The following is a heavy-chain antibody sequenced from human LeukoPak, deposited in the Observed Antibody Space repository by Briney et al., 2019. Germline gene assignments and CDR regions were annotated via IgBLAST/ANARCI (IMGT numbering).Heavy chain of an antibody. Sequence: GGSLRLSCAASGFTFSSHAMNWVRQAPGRGLEWVSSISSGSSYIYYADSVKGRFTISRDNAKNSLYLQMNSLRAEDTAVYYCARDPRMDAFDIWGQGTMVTVSS. D-gene: IGHD2-15*01. CDR1: GFTFSSHA. J-gene: IGHJ3*02. CDR3: ARDPRMDAFDI. CDR2: ISSGSSYI. V-gene: IGHV3-21*04.